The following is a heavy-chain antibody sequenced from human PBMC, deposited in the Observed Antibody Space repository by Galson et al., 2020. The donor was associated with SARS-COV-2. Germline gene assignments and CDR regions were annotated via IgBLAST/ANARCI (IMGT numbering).Heavy chain of an antibody. Sequence: GGSLRLSCAASGFTFSSYDMHWVRQATGKGLEWVSAIGTAGATYYPGSVKGRFTISRENAKNSLYLQMNSLRAGDTAVYYCARVTYMVRGVTQRYYYYYMDVWGKGTTVTVSS. CDR1: GFTFSSYD. V-gene: IGHV3-13*01. J-gene: IGHJ6*03. CDR3: ARVTYMVRGVTQRYYYYYMDV. CDR2: IGTAGAT. D-gene: IGHD3-10*01.